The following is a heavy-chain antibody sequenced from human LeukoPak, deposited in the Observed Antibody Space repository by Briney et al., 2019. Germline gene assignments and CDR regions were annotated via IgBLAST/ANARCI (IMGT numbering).Heavy chain of an antibody. Sequence: PSETLSLTCTVSGGSISSYYWSWTRQPAGKGLEWIGRIYTSGSTNYNPSLKSRVTMSVDTSKNQFSLKLSSVTAADTAVYYCAGYSGSYFDAFDIWGQGTMVTVSS. V-gene: IGHV4-4*07. J-gene: IGHJ3*02. D-gene: IGHD1-26*01. CDR1: GGSISSYY. CDR2: IYTSGST. CDR3: AGYSGSYFDAFDI.